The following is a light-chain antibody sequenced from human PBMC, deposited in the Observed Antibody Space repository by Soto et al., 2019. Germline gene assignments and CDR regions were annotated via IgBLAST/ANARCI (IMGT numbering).Light chain of an antibody. J-gene: IGKJ5*01. V-gene: IGKV1-33*01. CDR2: DSS. Sequence: DIQMTQSPSSLSASVGDRVTIICQASQDINNYLNWYQQKPGKAPKLLIYDSSNLEIVVPSRFSGSGYGTRFSFTISSLQPEDIATYYCQQFDNLPLTFGQGTRLDIK. CDR3: QQFDNLPLT. CDR1: QDINNY.